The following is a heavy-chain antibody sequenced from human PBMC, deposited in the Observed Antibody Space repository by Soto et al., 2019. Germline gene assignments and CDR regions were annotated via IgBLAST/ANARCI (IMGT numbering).Heavy chain of an antibody. J-gene: IGHJ6*03. CDR1: GFTFSSYA. CDR2: ISGSGGST. CDR3: AKAHLRTYYYYYMDV. Sequence: GGSLRLSCAASGFTFSSYAMSWVRQAPGKGLEWVSAISGSGGSTYYADSVKGRFTISRDNSKNTRYLQMNSLRAEDTAVYYCAKAHLRTYYYYYMDVWGKGTTVTVSS. V-gene: IGHV3-23*01.